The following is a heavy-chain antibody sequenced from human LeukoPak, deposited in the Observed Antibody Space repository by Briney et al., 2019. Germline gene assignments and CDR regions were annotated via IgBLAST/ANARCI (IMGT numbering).Heavy chain of an antibody. CDR3: AREYSGYDSPDYYYYYMDV. CDR2: IYYSGST. V-gene: IGHV4-39*07. Sequence: PSETLSLTCTVSGGSISSSSYYWGWIRQPPGKGLEWIVSIYYSGSTYYNPSLKSRVTISVDTSKNQFSLKLSSVTAADTAVYYCAREYSGYDSPDYYYYYMDVWGKGTTVTVSS. J-gene: IGHJ6*03. D-gene: IGHD5-12*01. CDR1: GGSISSSSYY.